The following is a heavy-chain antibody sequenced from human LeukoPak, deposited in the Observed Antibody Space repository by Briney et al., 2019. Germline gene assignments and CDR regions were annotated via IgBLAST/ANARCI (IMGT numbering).Heavy chain of an antibody. J-gene: IGHJ4*02. CDR3: ARGGGWGNWNDAVDY. D-gene: IGHD1-1*01. CDR2: IYYSGST. V-gene: IGHV4-39*07. CDR1: GGSISSSSYY. Sequence: SETLSLTCTVSGGSISSSSYYWGWIRQPPGTGLEWIGSIYYSGSTYYNPSLKSRVTISVDTSKNQFSLKLSSVTAADTAVYYCARGGGWGNWNDAVDYWGQGTLVTVSS.